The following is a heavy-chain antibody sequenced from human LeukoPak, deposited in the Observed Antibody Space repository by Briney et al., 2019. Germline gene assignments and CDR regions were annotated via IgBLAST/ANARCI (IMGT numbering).Heavy chain of an antibody. V-gene: IGHV3-23*01. Sequence: GGSLRLSWAASGFTFSSYAMRWVRQAPGKGLEWVSAISGSGDSTYYADSVKGRFTISRDNSKNTLYLQMNSLRAEDTAVYYCAKTKPYSSSWYFDYWGQGTLVTVSS. J-gene: IGHJ4*02. CDR1: GFTFSSYA. CDR3: AKTKPYSSSWYFDY. D-gene: IGHD6-13*01. CDR2: ISGSGDST.